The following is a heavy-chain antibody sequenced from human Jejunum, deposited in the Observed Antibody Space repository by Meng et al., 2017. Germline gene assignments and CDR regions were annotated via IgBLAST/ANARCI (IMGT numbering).Heavy chain of an antibody. J-gene: IGHJ4*02. CDR2: IYYSGST. D-gene: IGHD3-3*01. CDR1: GGPIISYY. Sequence: GSLRLSCTVSGGPIISYYWSWIRQPPGKGLEWIGQIYYSGSTNYNPSLKSRVTISVDTSKNQFSLNLSSVTAADTAVYYCAREVVWSGYFEYWGQGTLVTVSS. V-gene: IGHV4-59*01. CDR3: AREVVWSGYFEY.